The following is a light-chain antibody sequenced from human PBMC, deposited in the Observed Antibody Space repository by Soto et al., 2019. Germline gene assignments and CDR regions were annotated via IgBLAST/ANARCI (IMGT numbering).Light chain of an antibody. CDR2: GAS. V-gene: IGKV3-15*01. Sequence: EIVMTQSPATLSVSPGERATLSCRASQRVSSNLAWYQQKPGQAPRLLIYGASTRATGIPARFSGSGSRTDFTPAVTSVQSEDYVVYYWEQANNWPPWMFGQGTKVEIK. CDR3: EQANNWPPWM. CDR1: QRVSSN. J-gene: IGKJ1*01.